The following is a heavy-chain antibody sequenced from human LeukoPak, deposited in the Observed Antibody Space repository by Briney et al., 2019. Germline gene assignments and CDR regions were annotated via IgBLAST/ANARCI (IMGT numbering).Heavy chain of an antibody. J-gene: IGHJ4*02. CDR3: VRDSYTNTWHFQDEDY. CDR2: IRQDGSDK. Sequence: PGGSLRLSCAASGFTFSSYEMNWVRQAPGKGLEWVANIRQDGSDKYYVDSVKGRFTISRDNAKNSLFLQMNSLRAEDTAVYYCVRDSYTNTWHFQDEDYWGQGTLVTVSS. D-gene: IGHD2-2*02. CDR1: GFTFSSYE. V-gene: IGHV3-7*01.